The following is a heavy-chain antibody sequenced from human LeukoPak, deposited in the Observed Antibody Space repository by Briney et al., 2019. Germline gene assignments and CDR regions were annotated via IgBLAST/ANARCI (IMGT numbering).Heavy chain of an antibody. CDR2: ISYDGSNK. V-gene: IGHV3-30-3*01. CDR3: ARDLAAAGYFDY. CDR1: GFTFSSYA. D-gene: IGHD6-13*01. J-gene: IGHJ4*02. Sequence: PGRSLRLSCAASGFTFSSYAMHWVRQAPGKGLGWVADISYDGSNKDYADSVKGRFTISRDNSKNTLYLQVNSLRAEDTAVYYCARDLAAAGYFDYWGQGTLVTVSS.